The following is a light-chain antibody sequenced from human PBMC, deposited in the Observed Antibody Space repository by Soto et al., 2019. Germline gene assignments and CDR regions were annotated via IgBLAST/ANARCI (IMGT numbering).Light chain of an antibody. CDR1: QSVNSY. CDR2: GAS. Sequence: EIVLTQSPATLSLSPGERATLSCRASQSVNSYLAWYQLKPGQAPRLLIYGASNRATGIPARFSGSGSGTDFTLTISSLEPEDFAVYYCQQRSNWVTFGGGTKVEIK. CDR3: QQRSNWVT. V-gene: IGKV3-11*01. J-gene: IGKJ4*01.